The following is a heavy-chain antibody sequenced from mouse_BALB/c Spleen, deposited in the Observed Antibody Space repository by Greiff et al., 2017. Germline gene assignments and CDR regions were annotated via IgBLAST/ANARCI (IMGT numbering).Heavy chain of an antibody. CDR2: ISYSGST. V-gene: IGHV3-2*02. CDR3: ARRGLGTTFFAY. D-gene: IGHD4-1*01. J-gene: IGHJ3*01. Sequence: DVQLQESGPGLVKPSQSLSLTCTVTGYSITSDYAWNWIRQFPGNKLEWMGYISYSGSTSYNPSLKSRISITRDTSKNQFFLQLNSVTTEDTATYYCARRGLGTTFFAYWGQGTLVTVSA. CDR1: GYSITSDYA.